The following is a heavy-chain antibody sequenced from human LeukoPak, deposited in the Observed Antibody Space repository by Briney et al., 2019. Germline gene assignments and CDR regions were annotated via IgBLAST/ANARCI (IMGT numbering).Heavy chain of an antibody. V-gene: IGHV3-9*01. CDR1: GFTFSSYA. D-gene: IGHD2-15*01. CDR3: AKGGHPTRYYYGMDV. Sequence: PGGSLRLSCAASGFTFSSYAMPWVRQAPGKGLEWVSTINWNSGNIGYADSVRGRFTISRDNAKNSLFLQMNSLRTEDTALYYCAKGGHPTRYYYGMDVWGQGTTVTVSS. CDR2: INWNSGNI. J-gene: IGHJ6*02.